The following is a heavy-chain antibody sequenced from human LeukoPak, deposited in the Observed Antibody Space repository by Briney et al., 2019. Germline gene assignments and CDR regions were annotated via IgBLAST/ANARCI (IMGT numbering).Heavy chain of an antibody. D-gene: IGHD4-17*01. CDR1: GFTFSSYW. V-gene: IGHV3-7*01. CDR3: ARDRTVTTFFDAFDI. CDR2: IKQDGSEK. J-gene: IGHJ3*02. Sequence: PGGSLRLSCAASGFTFSSYWMSWVRQAPGKGLEWVANIKQDGSEKYYVDSVKGRFTISRDNAKNSLYLQMNSLRAEDTAVYYCARDRTVTTFFDAFDIWGQGTMVTVSS.